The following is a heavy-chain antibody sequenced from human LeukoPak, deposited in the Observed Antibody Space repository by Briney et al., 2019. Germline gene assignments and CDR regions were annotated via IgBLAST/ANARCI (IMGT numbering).Heavy chain of an antibody. Sequence: EASVKVSCKASGYTFTGYYVHWVRQAPGQGLEWMGWINPNSGGTNYAQKFQGRVTMTRDTSISTAYMELSRLRSDDTAVYYCARGHLGIEAFDIWGQGTMVTVSS. CDR2: INPNSGGT. CDR3: ARGHLGIEAFDI. CDR1: GYTFTGYY. D-gene: IGHD3-16*01. J-gene: IGHJ3*02. V-gene: IGHV1-2*02.